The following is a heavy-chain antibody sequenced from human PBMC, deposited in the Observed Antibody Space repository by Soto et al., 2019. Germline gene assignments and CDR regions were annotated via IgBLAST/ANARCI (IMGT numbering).Heavy chain of an antibody. J-gene: IGHJ5*02. CDR3: AREGARSSCSGDHCQQLYNWIDP. D-gene: IGHD2-15*01. CDR2: IIPLFGST. V-gene: IGHV1-69*01. CDR1: GDSVSSYT. Sequence: QVQLVQSGAEVKKPGSSVRVSCKASGDSVSSYTITWVRQAPGQGLEWMGGIIPLFGSTTNAQKFQGRVTITADDSTSTAYMELSSLTSDDTAVYYCAREGARSSCSGDHCQQLYNWIDPWGQGTQVTVSS.